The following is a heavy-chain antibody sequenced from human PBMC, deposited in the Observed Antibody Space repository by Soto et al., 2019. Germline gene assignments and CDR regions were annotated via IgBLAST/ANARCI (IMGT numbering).Heavy chain of an antibody. CDR3: ARRDGYNFDY. V-gene: IGHV3-64*01. J-gene: IGHJ4*02. CDR1: GFTFSSYA. Sequence: EVQLVESGGGLVQPGGSLRLSCAASGFTFSSYAMHWVRQAPGKGLEYVSAISSNGGSTYYANSVKGRFTISRDNSKNTLDLQMGSLTAEDMAVYYCARRDGYNFDYWGQGTLVTVSS. CDR2: ISSNGGST. D-gene: IGHD5-12*01.